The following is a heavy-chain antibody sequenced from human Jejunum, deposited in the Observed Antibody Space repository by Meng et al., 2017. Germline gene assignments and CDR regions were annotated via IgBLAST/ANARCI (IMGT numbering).Heavy chain of an antibody. Sequence: QVQVVESGGGLVKPGGSLRLSCAASGFTFDDYYMNWIRQAPGKGLEWVSYVSGSGSGVRYADSVKGRFTISRDNAKNSLYLQMNDLRAADTAVYYCAGTYYDPRSPFDPWGQGTLVTVSS. D-gene: IGHD3-3*01. V-gene: IGHV3-11*01. CDR1: GFTFDDYY. CDR3: AGTYYDPRSPFDP. J-gene: IGHJ5*02. CDR2: VSGSGSGV.